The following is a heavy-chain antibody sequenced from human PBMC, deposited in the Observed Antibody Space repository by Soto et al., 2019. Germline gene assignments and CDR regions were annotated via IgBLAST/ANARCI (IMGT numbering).Heavy chain of an antibody. Sequence: HMSWVRQAPGKGLEWVSVIYSGGSTYYADSVKGRFTISRDNSKNPLYLQMNSLRAEDTAVYYCARVGGASSDGYNFSFYGIDVWGQGT. D-gene: IGHD5-12*01. V-gene: IGHV3-53*01. CDR3: ARVGGASSDGYNFSFYGIDV. CDR2: IYSGGST. CDR1: H. J-gene: IGHJ6*02.